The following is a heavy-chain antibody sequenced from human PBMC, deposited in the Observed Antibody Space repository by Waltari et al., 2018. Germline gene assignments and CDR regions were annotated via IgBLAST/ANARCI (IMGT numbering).Heavy chain of an antibody. V-gene: IGHV3-23*04. J-gene: IGHJ4*02. CDR2: ISGGGTGP. D-gene: IGHD1-26*01. CDR1: GGTFSNYA. Sequence: EVQLVESGGGLVQPGGSLRLSCAASGGTFSNYAMSWVRQAPGKGLEWVSGISGGGTGPYYADSVKGRFTSSRDNSKNTLYLQMDSLRVEDTAVYYCAKDKDSDVSFYYMDVWGQGTLVTVSS. CDR3: AKDKDSDVSFYYMDV.